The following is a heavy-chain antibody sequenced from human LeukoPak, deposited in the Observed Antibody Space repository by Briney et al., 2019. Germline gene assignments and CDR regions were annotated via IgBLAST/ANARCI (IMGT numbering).Heavy chain of an antibody. V-gene: IGHV4-34*01. Sequence: SETLSLTCAVYGGSFGGYYWSWIRQPPGKGLEWIGEINHSGSTNYNPSLKSRVTISVDTSKNQFSLKLSSVTAADTAVYYCARWTAVAGSVDYWGQGTLVTVSS. CDR1: GGSFGGYY. D-gene: IGHD6-19*01. CDR2: INHSGST. J-gene: IGHJ4*02. CDR3: ARWTAVAGSVDY.